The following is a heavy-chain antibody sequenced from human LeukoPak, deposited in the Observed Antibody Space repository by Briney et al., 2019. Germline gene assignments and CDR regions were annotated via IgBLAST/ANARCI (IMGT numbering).Heavy chain of an antibody. CDR1: GFTFSDYY. V-gene: IGHV3-11*01. J-gene: IGHJ4*02. CDR3: ARIAEGDQPTDY. D-gene: IGHD3-16*01. Sequence: GGSLRLSCAASGFTFSDYYMSWIRQAPGKGLEWVSYISSSGSTIYYADSVKGRFTISRDNAKSSLYLQMNSLRAEDTAVYHCARIAEGDQPTDYWGQGTLVTVSS. CDR2: ISSSGSTI.